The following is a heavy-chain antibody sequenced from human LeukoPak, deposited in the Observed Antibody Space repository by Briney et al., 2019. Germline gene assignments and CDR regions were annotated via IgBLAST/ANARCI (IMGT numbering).Heavy chain of an antibody. V-gene: IGHV4-59*03. CDR1: GGSIRGYY. CDR3: AAVVVSGTPYFDY. CDR2: MYYTGST. Sequence: SETLSLTCTVSGGSIRGYYWTWIRQPPGKGLEWIGYMYYTGSTKYNPSLKSRVSISVDTSKNQFSLTLTSVTAADTAVYYCAAVVVSGTPYFDYWGQGTLVTVSS. J-gene: IGHJ4*02. D-gene: IGHD2-21*02.